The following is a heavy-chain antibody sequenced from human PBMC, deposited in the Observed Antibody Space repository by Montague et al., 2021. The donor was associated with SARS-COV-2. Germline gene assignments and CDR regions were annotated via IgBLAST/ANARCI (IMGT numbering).Heavy chain of an antibody. CDR2: ISGSGSYI. V-gene: IGHV3-21*01. CDR1: GFSFIHFH. J-gene: IGHJ6*02. D-gene: IGHD4/OR15-4a*01. CDR3: SRDKANLPGGLDV. Sequence: SLRLSCAGSGFSFIHFHINWVRQAPGKGLECLSCISGSGSYIYYADSLWGRITISRDNAKNSLFLEMSSLSADDTAVFYCSRDKANLPGGLDVWGQGTTGTVS.